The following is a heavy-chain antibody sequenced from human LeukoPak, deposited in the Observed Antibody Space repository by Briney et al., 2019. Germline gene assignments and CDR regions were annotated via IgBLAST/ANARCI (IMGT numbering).Heavy chain of an antibody. Sequence: SQTLSLTCAISGDSVSSNSAAWNWIRQSPSRGLEWLGRTYYRSKWYNDYAVSVKSRITINPDTSKNQFSLQLNSVTPEDTAVYYCARAPVDTAMVNGYYYYGMDVWGQGTTVTVSS. CDR1: GDSVSSNSAA. J-gene: IGHJ6*02. D-gene: IGHD5-18*01. V-gene: IGHV6-1*01. CDR2: TYYRSKWYN. CDR3: ARAPVDTAMVNGYYYYGMDV.